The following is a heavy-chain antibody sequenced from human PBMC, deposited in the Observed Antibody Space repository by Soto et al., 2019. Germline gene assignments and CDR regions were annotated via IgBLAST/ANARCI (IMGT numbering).Heavy chain of an antibody. CDR1: GGSITTYY. V-gene: IGHV4-59*01. Sequence: SETLSLTCTVSGGSITTYYWNWIRQPPGKGLEWIGSIFYSGSPNYNPSLKSRVTISVDTSQNQISLKLRSVTAADTAVYYCASDRDGYNSWGRGTLVTVSS. CDR2: IFYSGSP. CDR3: ASDRDGYNS. D-gene: IGHD5-12*01. J-gene: IGHJ4*02.